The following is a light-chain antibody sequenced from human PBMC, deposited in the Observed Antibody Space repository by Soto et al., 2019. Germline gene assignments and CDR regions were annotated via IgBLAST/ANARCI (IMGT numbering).Light chain of an antibody. CDR1: QSVSSNY. CDR2: GAS. V-gene: IGKV3-20*01. J-gene: IGKJ3*01. CDR3: QQYGNSQFT. Sequence: EIVLTQSPGTLSLSPGERATLSCRASQSVSSNYLAWYQRKPGQAPRLLIYGASTRATGIPDRFSGSGSGTDFTLTISRLEPEDFAVYYCQQYGNSQFTFGPGTKVDI.